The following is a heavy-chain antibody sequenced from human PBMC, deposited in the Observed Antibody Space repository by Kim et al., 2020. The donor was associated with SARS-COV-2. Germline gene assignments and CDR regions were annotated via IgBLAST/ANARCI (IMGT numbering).Heavy chain of an antibody. V-gene: IGHV5-51*01. CDR1: GYSFTSYW. Sequence: GASLKISCKGSGYSFTSYWIGWVRQMPGKGLEWMGIIYPGDSDTRYSPSFQGQVTISADKSISTAYLQWSSLKASDTAMYYCARHRAYYGSGSPYYYYYYGMDVWGQGNTVTVSS. D-gene: IGHD3-10*01. CDR3: ARHRAYYGSGSPYYYYYYGMDV. CDR2: IYPGDSDT. J-gene: IGHJ6*02.